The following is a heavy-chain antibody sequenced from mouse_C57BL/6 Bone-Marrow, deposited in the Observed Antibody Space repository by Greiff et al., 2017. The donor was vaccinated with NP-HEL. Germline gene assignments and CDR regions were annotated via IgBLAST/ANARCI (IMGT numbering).Heavy chain of an antibody. V-gene: IGHV14-4*01. CDR2: IDPENGDT. CDR1: GFNIKDDY. J-gene: IGHJ2*01. D-gene: IGHD1-1*01. CDR3: TTGTTVY. Sequence: VQLQQSGAELVRPGASVKLSCTASGFNIKDDYMHWVKQRPEQGLEWIGWIDPENGDTEYASKFQGKATITADTSSNTAYLQLSSLTSEDTAVYYCTTGTTVYWGQGTTLTVSS.